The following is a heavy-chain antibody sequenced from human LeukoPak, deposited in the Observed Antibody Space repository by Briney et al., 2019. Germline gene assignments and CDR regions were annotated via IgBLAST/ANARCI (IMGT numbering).Heavy chain of an antibody. CDR3: ASVGRSGYYPNRYFDY. CDR1: GYTFTGYY. V-gene: IGHV1-2*02. D-gene: IGHD3-22*01. Sequence: PGASVKLSCKASGYTFTGYYMHWVRQPPGQGLEWMGWINPNRSGTNYAQKFQGMVTMTRDTSNNTAHMELSRLRSDDTAVYYCASVGRSGYYPNRYFDYWGQGTLVTVSS. CDR2: INPNRSGT. J-gene: IGHJ4*02.